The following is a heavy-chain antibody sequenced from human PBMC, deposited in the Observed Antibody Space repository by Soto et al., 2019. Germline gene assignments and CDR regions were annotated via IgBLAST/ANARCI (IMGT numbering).Heavy chain of an antibody. J-gene: IGHJ4*02. Sequence: PGGSLRLSCAASGFTFSNAWMNWVRQAPGKGLEWVGRIKSKTDGGTTDYAAPVKGRFTISRDDSKNTLYLQMNSLKTEDTAIYYCAKGRGYSGSPPDFWGQGTLVTVSS. CDR3: AKGRGYSGSPPDF. D-gene: IGHD5-12*01. V-gene: IGHV3-15*07. CDR1: GFTFSNAW. CDR2: IKSKTDGGTT.